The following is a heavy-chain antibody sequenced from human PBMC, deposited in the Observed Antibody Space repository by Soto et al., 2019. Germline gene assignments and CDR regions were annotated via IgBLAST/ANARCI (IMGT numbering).Heavy chain of an antibody. J-gene: IGHJ4*02. D-gene: IGHD3-22*01. CDR3: AKDQGIVVVITSPDY. Sequence: PGGSLRLSCAASGFTFSSYSMSWVRQAPGKGLEWVSAISGSGGSTYYADSVKGRFTISRDNSKNTLYLQMNSLRAEDTAVYYCAKDQGIVVVITSPDYWGQGTLVTVSS. V-gene: IGHV3-23*01. CDR2: ISGSGGST. CDR1: GFTFSSYS.